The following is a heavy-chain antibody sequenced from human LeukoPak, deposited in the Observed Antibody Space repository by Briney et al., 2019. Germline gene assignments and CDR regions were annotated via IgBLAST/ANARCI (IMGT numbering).Heavy chain of an antibody. CDR2: IIPIFGTA. CDR3: ASPPTPGYCSSTSCYYYYGMDV. J-gene: IGHJ6*02. Sequence: SVKVSCKASGGTFSSYAISWVRQAPGQGLEWMGGIIPIFGTANYAQKFQGRVTITADESTSTAYMELSSLRSEDTAVYYCASPPTPGYCSSTSCYYYYGMDVWGQGTTVTVSS. D-gene: IGHD2-2*01. CDR1: GGTFSSYA. V-gene: IGHV1-69*01.